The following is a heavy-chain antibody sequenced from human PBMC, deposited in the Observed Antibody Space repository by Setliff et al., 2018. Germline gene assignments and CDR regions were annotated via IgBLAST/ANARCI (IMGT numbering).Heavy chain of an antibody. D-gene: IGHD5-12*01. Sequence: ASVKVSCKASGYTFTGYYMHWVRQAPGQGLEWMGWINPNSGGTNYAQKFQGWVTMTRDTSISTAYMELSRLRSDDTAVYYCARDGEYSGYDYVPLRDYWGQGTLVTVSS. CDR3: ARDGEYSGYDYVPLRDY. V-gene: IGHV1-2*04. CDR2: INPNSGGT. CDR1: GYTFTGYY. J-gene: IGHJ4*02.